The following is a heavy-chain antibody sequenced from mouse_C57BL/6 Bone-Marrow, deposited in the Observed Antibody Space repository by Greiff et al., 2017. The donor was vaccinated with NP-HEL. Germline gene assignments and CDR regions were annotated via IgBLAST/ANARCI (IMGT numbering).Heavy chain of an antibody. Sequence: ESGPGLVKPSQSLSLTCSVTGYSITSGYYWNWIRQFPGNKLEWMGYISYDGSNNYNPSLKNRISITRDTSKNQFFLKLNSVTTEDTATYYCARDRGDDWYFDVWGTGTTVTVSS. J-gene: IGHJ1*03. V-gene: IGHV3-6*01. CDR1: GYSITSGYY. CDR2: ISYDGSN. CDR3: ARDRGDDWYFDV. D-gene: IGHD3-1*01.